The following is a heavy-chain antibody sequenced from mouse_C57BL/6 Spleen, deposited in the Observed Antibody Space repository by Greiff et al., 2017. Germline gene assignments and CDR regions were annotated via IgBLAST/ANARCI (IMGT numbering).Heavy chain of an antibody. Sequence: EVQLVESGPGLVKPSQSLSLTCSVTGYSITSGYYWNWIRQFPGNKLEWMGYISYDGSNNYNPSLKNRISITRDTSKNQFFLKLNSVTTEDTATYYCARDTDGYSYFDYWGQGTTLTVSS. CDR1: GYSITSGYY. CDR3: ARDTDGYSYFDY. D-gene: IGHD2-3*01. J-gene: IGHJ2*01. V-gene: IGHV3-6*01. CDR2: ISYDGSN.